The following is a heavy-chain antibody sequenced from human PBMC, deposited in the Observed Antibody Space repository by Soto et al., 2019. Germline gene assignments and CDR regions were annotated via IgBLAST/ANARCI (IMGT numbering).Heavy chain of an antibody. CDR2: FNPSGGGK. V-gene: IGHV1-46*01. D-gene: IGHD2-15*01. CDR3: ARAVGMGYCSAGTCLHWFNP. Sequence: QVQLVQSGAEVKKPGASVQLSCKASGYTFRSYYIFWVRQAPGQGLEWMGIFNPSGGGKTYEQNFQGRLTMTSDTSTRKVYMEMSSLRSEDTAVYYCARAVGMGYCSAGTCLHWFNPWGQGTLVTVSS. J-gene: IGHJ5*02. CDR1: GYTFRSYY.